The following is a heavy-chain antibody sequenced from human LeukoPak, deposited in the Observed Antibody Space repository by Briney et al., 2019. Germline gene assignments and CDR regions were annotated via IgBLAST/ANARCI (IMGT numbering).Heavy chain of an antibody. Sequence: PSETLSLTFTVSGDSISSYYWSWIRQPPGKGLEWIGYIYDSGKTNYNAALISRVTISVDTSKNQFSLKLTSVTPADTAVYYCARGGGTLDYWGQGTLVTVSS. CDR3: ARGGGTLDY. D-gene: IGHD3-16*01. J-gene: IGHJ4*02. V-gene: IGHV4-59*01. CDR2: IYDSGKT. CDR1: GDSISSYY.